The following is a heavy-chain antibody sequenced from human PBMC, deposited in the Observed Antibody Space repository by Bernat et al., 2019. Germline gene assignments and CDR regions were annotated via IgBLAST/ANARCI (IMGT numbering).Heavy chain of an antibody. Sequence: EVQLVESGGDLVQPGGSLRLSCAGSGFAFSSYEMNWVRQAPGKGLEWVSYIGSGGRDLYYADSVKGRFTISRDNAQNSLYLQLASLRAEDTAIYYCARCTRTSYYYGMDVWGQGTTVTVSS. CDR2: IGSGGRDL. CDR1: GFAFSSYE. CDR3: ARCTRTSYYYGMDV. J-gene: IGHJ6*02. V-gene: IGHV3-48*03. D-gene: IGHD1/OR15-1a*01.